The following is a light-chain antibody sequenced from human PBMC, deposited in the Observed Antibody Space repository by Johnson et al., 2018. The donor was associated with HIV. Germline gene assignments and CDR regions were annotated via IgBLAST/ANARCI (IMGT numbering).Light chain of an antibody. J-gene: IGLJ1*01. CDR1: TSNIRNNY. Sequence: QAVLTQPPSVSAAPGQKVTISCSGSTSNIRNNYVSWYQQLPGTAPKLLIYDNNKRPSGIPDRFSGSKSGTSATLGITGLQTGDAADYYCGTWDNSLTAGVFGSGTKVTVL. V-gene: IGLV1-51*01. CDR3: GTWDNSLTAGV. CDR2: DNN.